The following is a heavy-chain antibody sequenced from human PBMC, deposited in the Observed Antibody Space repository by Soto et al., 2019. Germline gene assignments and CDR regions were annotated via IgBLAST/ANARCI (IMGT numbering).Heavy chain of an antibody. J-gene: IGHJ6*02. D-gene: IGHD1-1*01. CDR3: ARDNPNWNDESDYGMDV. CDR1: GFTFSSYS. CDR2: ISSSSSYI. Sequence: EVQLVESGGGLVKPGWSLRLSCAASGFTFSSYSMNWVRQAPGKGLEWVSSISSSSSYIYYADSVKGRFTISRDNAKNSLYLKMNSLRAEDTAVYYCARDNPNWNDESDYGMDVWGQGTTVTVSS. V-gene: IGHV3-21*01.